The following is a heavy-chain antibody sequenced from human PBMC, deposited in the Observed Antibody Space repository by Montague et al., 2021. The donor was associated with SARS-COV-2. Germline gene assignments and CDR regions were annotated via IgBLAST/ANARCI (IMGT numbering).Heavy chain of an antibody. CDR1: GFTFGDYA. D-gene: IGHD6-13*01. CDR3: TRVRYSSSWYFYYGLDV. CDR2: IRSKAYGGTT. J-gene: IGHJ6*02. Sequence: SLRLSCAASGFTFGDYAMSWVRQAPGKGLECVGFIRSKAYGGTTDHAASVKGRFTISRDDSKSIAYLQMNSLKTEDTAVYYCTRVRYSSSWYFYYGLDVWGQGTTVTVSS. V-gene: IGHV3-49*04.